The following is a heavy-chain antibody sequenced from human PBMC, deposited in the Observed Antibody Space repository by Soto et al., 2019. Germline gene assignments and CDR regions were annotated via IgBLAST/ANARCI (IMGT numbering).Heavy chain of an antibody. CDR1: GFTFSRYA. V-gene: IGHV3-30-3*01. CDR3: ARDLEVAVAGA. Sequence: QVQLVESGGGVVQPGRSLRLSCAASGFTFSRYAMHWVRQAPGKGLEWVAVISYDGSNKYYADSVKGRLTISRDNSKNTLYLQRNSLRGEDTAVYYCARDLEVAVAGAWGQGTLVTVSS. CDR2: ISYDGSNK. J-gene: IGHJ5*02. D-gene: IGHD6-19*01.